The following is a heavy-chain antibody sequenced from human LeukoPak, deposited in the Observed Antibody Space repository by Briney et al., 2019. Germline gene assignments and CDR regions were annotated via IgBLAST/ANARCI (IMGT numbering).Heavy chain of an antibody. CDR1: GGSISSGSYY. CDR3: ARDRGYSYGFDY. D-gene: IGHD5-18*01. Sequence: SQTLSLTCTVSGGSISSGSYYWNWIRQPAGKGLEWIGRIYTSGSTNYNPSLKSRVTISVDTSKNQFSLKLSSVTAADTAVYYCARDRGYSYGFDYWGQGTLVTVSS. CDR2: IYTSGST. J-gene: IGHJ4*02. V-gene: IGHV4-61*02.